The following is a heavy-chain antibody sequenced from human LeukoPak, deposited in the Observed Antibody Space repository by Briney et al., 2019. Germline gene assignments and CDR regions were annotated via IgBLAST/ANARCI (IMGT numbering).Heavy chain of an antibody. CDR2: IYYSGSP. Sequence: SETLSLTCSVSGGSISSRTYYWGWIRQPPGKGLEWIGTIYYSGSPYYSPSLESRVTILVDTSKNQFSLKLSSVTAADTAVYYCARVEYHGSGGQGWFDTWGQGTLVTVSS. V-gene: IGHV4-39*07. CDR1: GGSISSRTYY. J-gene: IGHJ5*02. D-gene: IGHD3-10*01. CDR3: ARVEYHGSGGQGWFDT.